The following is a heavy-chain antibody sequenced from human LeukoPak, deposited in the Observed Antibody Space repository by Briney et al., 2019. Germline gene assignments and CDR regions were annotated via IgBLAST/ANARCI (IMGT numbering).Heavy chain of an antibody. CDR3: ASSPVITRD. D-gene: IGHD3-22*01. Sequence: GGSLRLSCAASGIIFSNYWMHWVRQAPGKGLEWVSCINSDGSRITYADSVKGRFTISRDNAKNTLYLQMNSLRVEDTAVYYCASSPVITRDWGQGTLVTVSS. J-gene: IGHJ4*02. V-gene: IGHV3-74*01. CDR1: GIIFSNYW. CDR2: INSDGSRI.